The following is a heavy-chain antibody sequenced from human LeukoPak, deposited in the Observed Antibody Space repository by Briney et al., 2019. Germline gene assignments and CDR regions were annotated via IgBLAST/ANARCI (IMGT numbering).Heavy chain of an antibody. CDR3: AREGSAGTGKFDY. Sequence: PSETLSLTCAVYGGSFSGYYWSWIRQPPGKGLEWIGEINHSGSTNYNPSLKSRVTISVDTSKNQFSLKPSSVTAADTAVYYCAREGSAGTGKFDYWGQGTLVTVSS. V-gene: IGHV4-34*01. J-gene: IGHJ4*02. CDR2: INHSGST. CDR1: GGSFSGYY. D-gene: IGHD6-19*01.